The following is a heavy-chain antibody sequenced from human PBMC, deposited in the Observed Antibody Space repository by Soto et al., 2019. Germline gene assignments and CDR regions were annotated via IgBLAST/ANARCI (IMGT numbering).Heavy chain of an antibody. Sequence: GGSLRLSCAASGFTFSSYAMHWVRQAPGKGLEWVAVISYDGSNKYYADSVKGRFTISRDNSKNTLYLQMNSLRAEDTAVYYCARDPEGEPSMYFDYWGQGTLVTVSS. CDR2: ISYDGSNK. CDR1: GFTFSSYA. CDR3: ARDPEGEPSMYFDY. V-gene: IGHV3-30-3*01. D-gene: IGHD1-26*01. J-gene: IGHJ4*02.